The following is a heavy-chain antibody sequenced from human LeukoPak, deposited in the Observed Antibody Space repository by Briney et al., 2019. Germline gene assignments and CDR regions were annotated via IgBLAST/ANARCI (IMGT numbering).Heavy chain of an antibody. D-gene: IGHD3-10*01. J-gene: IGHJ6*03. CDR3: ARDYYYGSGSYAYYYYYMDV. Sequence: SETLSLTCAAYGGSFIGYYWSWIRQPPGKGLEWIGRIYTSGSTNYNPSLQSRVTISVDTSKNQFSLKLSSVTAADTAVYYCARDYYYGSGSYAYYYYYMDVWGKGTTVTVSS. V-gene: IGHV4-4*07. CDR1: GGSFIGYY. CDR2: IYTSGST.